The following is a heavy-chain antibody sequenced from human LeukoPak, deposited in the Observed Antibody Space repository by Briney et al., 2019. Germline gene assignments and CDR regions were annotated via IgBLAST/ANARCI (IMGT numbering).Heavy chain of an antibody. CDR1: GFTFSSYA. J-gene: IGHJ4*02. Sequence: PGGSLRLSCAASGFTFSSYAMSWVRQAPGKGLEWVSAISGSGGSTYYADSEKGRFTISRDNSKNTLYLQMNSLRAEDTAVYYCAKDRDKQWLPDAVDYWGQGTLVTVSS. V-gene: IGHV3-23*01. D-gene: IGHD6-19*01. CDR2: ISGSGGST. CDR3: AKDRDKQWLPDAVDY.